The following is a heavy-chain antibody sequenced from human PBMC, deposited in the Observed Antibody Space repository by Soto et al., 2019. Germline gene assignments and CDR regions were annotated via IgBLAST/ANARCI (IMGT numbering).Heavy chain of an antibody. J-gene: IGHJ4*02. V-gene: IGHV2-5*02. CDR3: AHSQPYFDWFRD. CDR1: GFSLSTRGVG. D-gene: IGHD3-9*01. Sequence: QITLKESGPPLVKPTQTLTLTCTFSGFSLSTRGVGVGWSRQPPGKALEWLALIYWDDDKRYSPSLKSRLTITKDTSKNQVVLTMTNMDPVDTATYYCAHSQPYFDWFRDWGQGTLVSVSS. CDR2: IYWDDDK.